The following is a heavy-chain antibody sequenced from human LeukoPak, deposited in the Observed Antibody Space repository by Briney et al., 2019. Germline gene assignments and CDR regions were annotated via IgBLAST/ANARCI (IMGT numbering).Heavy chain of an antibody. Sequence: SETLSLTCTVSGGSISSGGYSWSWIRQHPGKGLEWIGYIYYSGSTYYNPSLKSRVTISLDTSKNQFSLRLSSVTAADTAVYYCASAENTYGPSFDYWGQGTLVTVSS. CDR3: ASAENTYGPSFDY. D-gene: IGHD5-18*01. V-gene: IGHV4-31*03. J-gene: IGHJ4*02. CDR2: IYYSGST. CDR1: GGSISSGGYS.